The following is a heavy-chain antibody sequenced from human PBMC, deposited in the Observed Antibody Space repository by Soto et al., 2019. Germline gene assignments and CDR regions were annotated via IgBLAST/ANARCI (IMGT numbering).Heavy chain of an antibody. J-gene: IGHJ6*02. V-gene: IGHV1-69*01. CDR1: GGTFGSYA. D-gene: IGHD2-2*01. CDR3: ARAQGSSTSLEIYYYYYYGMDV. CDR2: IIPIPGTA. Sequence: QVQLVQSGAEVKKPGSSVKVSCKASGGTFGSYAISWVRQAPGQGLEWMGGIIPIPGTANYAQKFQGRVTIAAAESTSTAYMERSSLRSEDTAVYYCARAQGSSTSLEIYYYYYYGMDVWGQGTTVTVSS.